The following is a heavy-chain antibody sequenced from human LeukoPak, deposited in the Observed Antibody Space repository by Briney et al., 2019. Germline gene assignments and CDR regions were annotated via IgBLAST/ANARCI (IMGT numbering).Heavy chain of an antibody. J-gene: IGHJ4*02. Sequence: SETLSLTCTVSGGSISSYYWSWIRQPAGKGLEWIGRIYTSGSTNYNPSLKSRVTMSVDTSKNQFSLKLSSVTAADTAVYYCARGYVLLWFGGVTTWGQGTLVTVSS. D-gene: IGHD3-10*01. CDR3: ARGYVLLWFGGVTT. CDR2: IYTSGST. CDR1: GGSISSYY. V-gene: IGHV4-4*07.